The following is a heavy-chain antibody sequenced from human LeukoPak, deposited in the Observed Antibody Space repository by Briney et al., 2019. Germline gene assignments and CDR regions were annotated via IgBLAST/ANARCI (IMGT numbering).Heavy chain of an antibody. CDR1: AFTFSTYW. J-gene: IGHJ5*02. Sequence: PGGSLRLSCAASAFTFSTYWMHWVRQAPGMGLVWVSRIDSDGSGASYADSVKGRFTISRDNAKNTLYLQMNSLRAEDTAVYYCARIGPSGSGSYFFLDPWGQGTLVTVSS. CDR3: ARIGPSGSGSYFFLDP. D-gene: IGHD3-10*01. CDR2: IDSDGSGA. V-gene: IGHV3-74*01.